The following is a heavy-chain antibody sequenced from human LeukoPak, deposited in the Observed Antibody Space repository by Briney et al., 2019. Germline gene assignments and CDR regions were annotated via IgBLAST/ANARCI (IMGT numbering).Heavy chain of an antibody. J-gene: IGHJ4*02. CDR2: ISGSGSYT. CDR3: AKDDAWLQYND. V-gene: IGHV3-23*01. D-gene: IGHD5-24*01. CDR1: GFTVSDYS. Sequence: GGSLRLSCAASGFTVSDYSMTWVRQAPGKGLEWVSAISGSGSYTDYADSVKGRFTISRDNSKNTLYLQINSLRDEDTAVYYCAKDDAWLQYNDWGQGTLVTVSS.